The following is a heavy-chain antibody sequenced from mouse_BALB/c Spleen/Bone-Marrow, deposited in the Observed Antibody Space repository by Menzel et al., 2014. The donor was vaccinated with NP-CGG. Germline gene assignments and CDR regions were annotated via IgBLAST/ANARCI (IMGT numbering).Heavy chain of an antibody. CDR3: ARHAYYDQTEVSFVY. CDR2: ISGGGSYT. Sequence: EVKVVESGGGLVKSGGSLKLSCAASGFTFSNYGMSWVRQTPEKRLEWVATISGGGSYTFYSDSVKGRFTISRDNAKNNLYLQLSSLRSEDTALYYCARHAYYDQTEVSFVYWGQGILVTVSA. D-gene: IGHD2-4*01. CDR1: GFTFSNYG. V-gene: IGHV5-9-2*01. J-gene: IGHJ3*01.